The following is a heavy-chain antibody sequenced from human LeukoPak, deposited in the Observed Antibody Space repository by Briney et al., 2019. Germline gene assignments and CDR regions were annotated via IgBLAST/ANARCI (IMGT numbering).Heavy chain of an antibody. D-gene: IGHD3-3*01. J-gene: IGHJ6*02. CDR2: ISGDGGST. Sequence: GGSLRLSCACSGFTFTSYAMSWVRQAPGKGLEWVSAISGDGGSTYYADSVKGRFTISRDYSKNTLYLQMNSLRAEDTAVYYCAAAYFGVNQYYYGMDVWGQGTTVTVSS. CDR3: AAAYFGVNQYYYGMDV. V-gene: IGHV3-23*01. CDR1: GFTFTSYA.